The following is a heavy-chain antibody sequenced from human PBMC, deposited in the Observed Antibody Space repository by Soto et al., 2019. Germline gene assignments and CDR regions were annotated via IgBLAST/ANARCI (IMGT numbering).Heavy chain of an antibody. CDR2: IYSGGST. CDR3: ARENGITIFGVVNPWFDP. Sequence: GGSLRLSCAASGFTVSSNYMSWVRQAPGKGLEWVSVIYSGGSTYYADSVKGRFTISRDNSKNTLYLQMNSLRAEDTAVYYCARENGITIFGVVNPWFDPWGQGTLVTVSS. V-gene: IGHV3-66*01. CDR1: GFTVSSNY. D-gene: IGHD3-3*01. J-gene: IGHJ5*02.